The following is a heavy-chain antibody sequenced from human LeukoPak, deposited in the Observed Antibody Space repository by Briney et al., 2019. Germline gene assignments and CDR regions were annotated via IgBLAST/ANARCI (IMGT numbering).Heavy chain of an antibody. D-gene: IGHD5-24*01. J-gene: IGHJ4*02. Sequence: GGSLRLSCAASGFTFSTYTMNWVRQAPGKGLEWVSSISSSTSYIYYADSVKGRFTISRDNSKNTLYLQMNSLRAEDTAMYYCARDRGGRWLQVYYFDYWGQGTLVTVSS. V-gene: IGHV3-21*04. CDR1: GFTFSTYT. CDR3: ARDRGGRWLQVYYFDY. CDR2: ISSSTSYI.